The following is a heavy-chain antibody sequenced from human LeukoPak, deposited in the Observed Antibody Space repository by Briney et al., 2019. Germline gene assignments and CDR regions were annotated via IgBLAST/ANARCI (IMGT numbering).Heavy chain of an antibody. CDR3: SNGRTSSGTLQHDY. CDR2: IRYDGSNK. Sequence: GGSLRLSCAASGFTFSSYGMHWVRQAPGKGLEWVAFIRYDGSNKYYADSVKGRFTISRDNSENTLYLQMNSLRAEDTALYYCSNGRTSSGTLQHDYWGQGTLVTVSS. V-gene: IGHV3-30*02. D-gene: IGHD6-19*01. CDR1: GFTFSSYG. J-gene: IGHJ4*02.